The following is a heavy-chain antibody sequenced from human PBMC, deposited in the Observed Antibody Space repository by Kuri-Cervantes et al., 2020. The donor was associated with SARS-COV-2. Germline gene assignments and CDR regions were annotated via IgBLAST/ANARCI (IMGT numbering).Heavy chain of an antibody. CDR3: ARGLGYCSGGSCYSRSSPDY. CDR2: ISSSSSTI. Sequence: GGSLRLSCAASGFTFSSYSMNWVRQAPGKGLEWVSYISSSSSTIYYADSVKGRFTISRDNAKNSLYLQMNSLRAEDTAVYYCARGLGYCSGGSCYSRSSPDYWGQGTLVTVSS. V-gene: IGHV3-48*01. J-gene: IGHJ4*02. D-gene: IGHD2-15*01. CDR1: GFTFSSYS.